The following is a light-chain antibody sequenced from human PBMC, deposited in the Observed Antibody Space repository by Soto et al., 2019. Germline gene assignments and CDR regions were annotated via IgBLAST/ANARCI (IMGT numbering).Light chain of an antibody. J-gene: IGKJ1*01. CDR2: RIS. CDR3: MQATHNPST. Sequence: DIVMTQTPLSSPVTLGQPASISCRSSQSLVHSSGNTYLSWLHQRPGQPPRLRIYRISHRFSGVPDRCSGSGAETDFTLKISRVKAEDVGVYYCMQATHNPSTFGQGTKVEIK. V-gene: IGKV2-24*01. CDR1: QSLVHSSGNTY.